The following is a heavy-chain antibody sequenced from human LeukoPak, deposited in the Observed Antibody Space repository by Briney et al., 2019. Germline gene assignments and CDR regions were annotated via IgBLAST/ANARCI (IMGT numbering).Heavy chain of an antibody. CDR3: AKDRAPYLDY. CDR2: ISSSGITI. CDR1: GFTFSSYE. J-gene: IGHJ4*02. D-gene: IGHD3-10*01. Sequence: GGALRLSCTASGFTFSSYEMNWVRRAPGKGRRWVSYISSSGITIYYADSVKGRFTISRDNAENSLYLQMNSLRAEDTAVYYCAKDRAPYLDYWGQGTLVTVSS. V-gene: IGHV3-48*03.